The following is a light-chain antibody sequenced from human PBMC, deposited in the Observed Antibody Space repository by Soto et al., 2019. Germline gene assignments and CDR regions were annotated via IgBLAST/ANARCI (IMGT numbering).Light chain of an antibody. CDR3: TSFAPGRIYV. J-gene: IGLJ1*01. CDR1: SSDIGSYDY. CDR2: EVS. V-gene: IGLV2-14*03. Sequence: QSALTHPASVSGSPGQSITISCSGTSSDIGSYDYVSWYQQHQGRAPTLIIYEVSHRFSGLSYRFSGSKSGNTASLTISWLPAEDEGDYYCTSFAPGRIYVFGSGTKLTVL.